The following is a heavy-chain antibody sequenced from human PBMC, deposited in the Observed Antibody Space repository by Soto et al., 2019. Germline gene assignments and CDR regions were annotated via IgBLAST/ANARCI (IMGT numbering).Heavy chain of an antibody. J-gene: IGHJ4*02. CDR3: ARAPSIVVVPAAPQDIVATILDY. CDR2: INHSGST. CDR1: GGSFSGYY. D-gene: IGHD2-2*01. V-gene: IGHV4-34*01. Sequence: SSETLSLTCAVYGGSFSGYYWSWIRQPPGKGLEWIGEINHSGSTNYNPSLKSRVTISVDTSKNQFSLKLSSVTAADTAVYYCARAPSIVVVPAAPQDIVATILDYWGQGTLVTVSS.